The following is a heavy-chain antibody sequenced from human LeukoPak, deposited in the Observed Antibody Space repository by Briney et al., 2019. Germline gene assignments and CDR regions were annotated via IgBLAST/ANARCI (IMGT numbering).Heavy chain of an antibody. Sequence: GASEKVSRKASGYTFTSYYMHWVRQAPRQGLEWVGIINPSGGSTSYAQKFQGRVTMTRDTSTSTVYMELSSLRSEDTAVYYCAREGSGSYLDYWGQGTLVTVSS. CDR3: AREGSGSYLDY. CDR1: GYTFTSYY. V-gene: IGHV1-46*01. D-gene: IGHD1-26*01. CDR2: INPSGGST. J-gene: IGHJ4*02.